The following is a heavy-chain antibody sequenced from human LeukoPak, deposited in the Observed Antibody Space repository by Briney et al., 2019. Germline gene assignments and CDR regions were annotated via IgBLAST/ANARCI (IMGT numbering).Heavy chain of an antibody. CDR3: VRVGFSAEGFDH. V-gene: IGHV3-7*01. J-gene: IGHJ4*02. CDR1: GFTFSRYG. D-gene: IGHD4/OR15-4a*01. Sequence: PGGSLRLSCAGSGFTFSRYGMTWVRQAPGKGLEWMANIKPDGSQENYVDSAKGRFTISRDNAKESLFLQMNSLRDEDTAVYYCVRVGFSAEGFDHWGQGTVVTVSS. CDR2: IKPDGSQE.